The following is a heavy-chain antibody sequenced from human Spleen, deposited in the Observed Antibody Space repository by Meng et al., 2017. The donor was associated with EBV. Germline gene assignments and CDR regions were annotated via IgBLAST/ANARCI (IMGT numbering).Heavy chain of an antibody. V-gene: IGHV1-2*06. CDR3: ATIAAAGHFDY. CDR2: INPNSGGT. Sequence: QVQLVQLGAEVKKPGASLSVSCKASGYTFTDYHMHWVRQAPGQGLEWMGRINPNSGGTDYAQKFQGRVTMTRDTSISTAYMELSRLRSDDPAVYYCATIAAAGHFDYWGQGTLVTVSS. J-gene: IGHJ4*02. D-gene: IGHD6-13*01. CDR1: GYTFTDYH.